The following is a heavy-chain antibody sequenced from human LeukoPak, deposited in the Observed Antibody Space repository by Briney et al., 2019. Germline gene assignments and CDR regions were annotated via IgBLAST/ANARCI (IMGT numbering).Heavy chain of an antibody. Sequence: GRSLRLSCAASGFTFSSYGMHWVRQAPGKGLEWVTFISYDGSNKYYADSVKGRFTISRDNSKNTLYLQMNSLRAEDTAVYYCAKAYDSSGYYYSDAFDIWGQGTMVTVSS. J-gene: IGHJ3*02. D-gene: IGHD3-22*01. CDR3: AKAYDSSGYYYSDAFDI. CDR1: GFTFSSYG. CDR2: ISYDGSNK. V-gene: IGHV3-30*18.